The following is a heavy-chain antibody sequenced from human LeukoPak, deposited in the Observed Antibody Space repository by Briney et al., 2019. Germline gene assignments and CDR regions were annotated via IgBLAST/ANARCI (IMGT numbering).Heavy chain of an antibody. CDR1: GLTFSTYG. CDR3: ATAGDVRGDPFDI. V-gene: IGHV3-13*04. D-gene: IGHD3-10*02. Sequence: GGSLRLSSAVSGLTFSTYGMHWVGQATGKGLEWVSAIGTAGDTYYPGSVKGRFTISTENAKNSLYLQMNRPRARDTAVYYCATAGDVRGDPFDIWGQGTMVTVSS. J-gene: IGHJ3*02. CDR2: IGTAGDT.